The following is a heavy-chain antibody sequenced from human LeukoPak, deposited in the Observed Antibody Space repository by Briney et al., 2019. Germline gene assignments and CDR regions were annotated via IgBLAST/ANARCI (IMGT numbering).Heavy chain of an antibody. Sequence: SVKVSCKASGGTFSSYAISWVRQAPGQGLEWMGGIIPIFGTANYAQKFQGRVTITADESTSTAYMELSSLRSEDTAVYYCARDGEMVRGVGYWYFDLWGRGTLVTVSS. CDR1: GGTFSSYA. V-gene: IGHV1-69*13. D-gene: IGHD3-10*01. CDR3: ARDGEMVRGVGYWYFDL. J-gene: IGHJ2*01. CDR2: IIPIFGTA.